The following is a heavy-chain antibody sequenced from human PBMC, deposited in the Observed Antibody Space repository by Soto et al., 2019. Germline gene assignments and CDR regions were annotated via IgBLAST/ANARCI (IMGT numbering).Heavy chain of an antibody. CDR1: GGSISSYY. J-gene: IGHJ6*03. CDR2: IYYSGST. V-gene: IGHV4-59*12. CDR3: AREKSLDWNYGNYYYYMDV. D-gene: IGHD1-7*01. Sequence: QVQLQESGPGLVKPSETLSLTCTVSGGSISSYYWGWIRQPPGKGLEWIGYIYYSGSTNYNPSLKSRVTISVDTSKNQFSLKLSSVTAADTAVYYCAREKSLDWNYGNYYYYMDVWGKGTTVTVSS.